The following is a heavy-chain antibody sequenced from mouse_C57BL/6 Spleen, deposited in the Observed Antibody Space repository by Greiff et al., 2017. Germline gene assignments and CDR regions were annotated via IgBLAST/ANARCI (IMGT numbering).Heavy chain of an antibody. D-gene: IGHD1-1*01. V-gene: IGHV1-55*01. CDR2: IYPGSGST. J-gene: IGHJ4*01. CDR3: AIISTVVADYYAMDY. Sequence: QVQLQQPGAELVKPGASVKMSCKASGYTFTSYWITWVKQRPGQGLEWIGDIYPGSGSTNYNEKFKSKATLTVDTSSSTAYMQLSSLTSEDSAVYYCAIISTVVADYYAMDYWGQGTSVTVSS. CDR1: GYTFTSYW.